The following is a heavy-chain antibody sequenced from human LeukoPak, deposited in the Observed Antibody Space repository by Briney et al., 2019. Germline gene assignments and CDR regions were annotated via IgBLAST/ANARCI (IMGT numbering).Heavy chain of an antibody. CDR3: AKDLGYSGSYIDC. Sequence: PGGSLRLSCAASGFTFSSYEMNWVRQAPGKGLEWVSYISSSGNTKYYADSVKGRFTISRDNSKNTLYLQMNSLRTEDTAVYYCAKDLGYSGSYIDCWGQGTLVTVSS. J-gene: IGHJ4*02. D-gene: IGHD1-26*01. CDR1: GFTFSSYE. V-gene: IGHV3-48*03. CDR2: ISSSGNTK.